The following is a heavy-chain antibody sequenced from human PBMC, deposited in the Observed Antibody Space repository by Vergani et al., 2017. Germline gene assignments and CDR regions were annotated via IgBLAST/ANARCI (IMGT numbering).Heavy chain of an antibody. V-gene: IGHV3-43D*04. D-gene: IGHD5-12*01. Sequence: EVQLVESGGVVVQPGGSLRLSCAASGFTFDDYAMHWVRQAPGKGLEWVSLISWDGGSTYYADSVKGRFTISRDNSKNSLYLQMNSLRAEDTALYYCAKDLCGYGYYYYYYGMDVWGQGTTVTVSS. J-gene: IGHJ6*02. CDR1: GFTFDDYA. CDR2: ISWDGGST. CDR3: AKDLCGYGYYYYYYGMDV.